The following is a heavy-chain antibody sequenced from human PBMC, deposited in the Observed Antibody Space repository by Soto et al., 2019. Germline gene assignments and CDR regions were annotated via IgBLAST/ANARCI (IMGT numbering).Heavy chain of an antibody. Sequence: QVQLQQGVAGLLKHSETLSLTCAVYGGSFSGYYWSLIREPPGKGLEWIWEINHSGSTNYNPSLKGRVTLSVDTTKNQFSLKLSSLTAANTAVYYCARGQGAFYYWGQGTLVTVSS. CDR2: INHSGST. V-gene: IGHV4-34*01. CDR1: GGSFSGYY. J-gene: IGHJ4*02. CDR3: ARGQGAFYY. D-gene: IGHD3-16*01.